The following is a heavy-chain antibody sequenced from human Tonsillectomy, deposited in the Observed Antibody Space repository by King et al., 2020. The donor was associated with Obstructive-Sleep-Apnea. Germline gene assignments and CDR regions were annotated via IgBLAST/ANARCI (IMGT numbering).Heavy chain of an antibody. D-gene: IGHD3-16*01. J-gene: IGHJ6*02. Sequence: VQLVESGGGWIQPEGSLRLSCVASQFTFSTFDMNRVRQAPGKGLEWVSVISGSGLSTYYADSVKGRFTISRDNSKNTLFLQMNSLRPEDTAVYYCAKSLPGGLVPHYYYGLDVWGQGTTVTVSS. CDR2: ISGSGLST. CDR3: AKSLPGGLVPHYYYGLDV. V-gene: IGHV3-23*04. CDR1: QFTFSTFD.